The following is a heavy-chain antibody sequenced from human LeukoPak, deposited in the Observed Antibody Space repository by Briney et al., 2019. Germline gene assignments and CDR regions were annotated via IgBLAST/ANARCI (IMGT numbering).Heavy chain of an antibody. Sequence: PGGSLRLSCAASGFTFDDYAMHWVRQAPGKGLEWVSGIGWNSGSIGYADSVKGRFTISRDSAKNSLYLQMNSLRAEDMALYYCAKGQGYSSGWYYFDYWGQGTLVTVSS. CDR3: AKGQGYSSGWYYFDY. D-gene: IGHD6-19*01. CDR1: GFTFDDYA. CDR2: IGWNSGSI. J-gene: IGHJ4*02. V-gene: IGHV3-9*03.